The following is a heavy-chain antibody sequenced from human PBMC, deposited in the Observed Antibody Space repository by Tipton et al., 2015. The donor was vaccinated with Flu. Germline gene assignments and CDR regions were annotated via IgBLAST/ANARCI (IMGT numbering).Heavy chain of an antibody. CDR1: GVSINSGSYY. CDR2: IYTIRST. V-gene: IGHV4-61*02. Sequence: GLVKPSQTLSLICNVSGVSINSGSYYWTWIRQPAGKGLEWIGHIYTIRSTKYNPSLKSRVTISMDTSKNQFFLNLSSVTAADTAVYYCARDREGHSFGLWGQGTLVTVSS. D-gene: IGHD5-18*01. J-gene: IGHJ4*02. CDR3: ARDREGHSFGL.